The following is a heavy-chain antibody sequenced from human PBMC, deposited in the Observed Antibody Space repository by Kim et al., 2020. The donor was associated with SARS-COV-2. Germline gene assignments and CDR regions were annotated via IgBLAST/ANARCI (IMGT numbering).Heavy chain of an antibody. CDR1: GFTFTGYA. D-gene: IGHD2-21*01. CDR3: LKGGWGWIWDY. Sequence: GGSLRLSCTTSGFTFTGYAMSWVRQAPGKGLEWVSSIDGSDGTTYYVDSVKGRFSISRDDSKNTLYLQVIGLRADDTAAYYCLKGGWGWIWDYWGQGTLDTVSS. J-gene: IGHJ4*02. V-gene: IGHV3-23*01. CDR2: IDGSDGTT.